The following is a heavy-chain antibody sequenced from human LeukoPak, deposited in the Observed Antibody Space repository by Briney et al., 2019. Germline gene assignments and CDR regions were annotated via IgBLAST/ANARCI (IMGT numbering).Heavy chain of an antibody. Sequence: PSQTLSLTCAVSGGSISSGGYSWSWIRQPPGKGLEWIGYIDHSGIAYYNPSLKSRVTTSVDRSKNQFSLKLSSVTAADTAVYFCARGVGAFDIWGQGTMVTVSS. J-gene: IGHJ3*02. CDR1: GGSISSGGYS. CDR3: ARGVGAFDI. V-gene: IGHV4-30-2*01. CDR2: IDHSGIA.